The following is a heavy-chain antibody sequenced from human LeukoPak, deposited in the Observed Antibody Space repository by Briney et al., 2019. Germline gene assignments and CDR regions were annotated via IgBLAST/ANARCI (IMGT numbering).Heavy chain of an antibody. D-gene: IGHD5-12*01. CDR1: GYTFTSYD. V-gene: IGHV1-8*03. Sequence: GESVKVSCKASGYTFTSYDINWVRQATGQGLEWMGWMNPNSGSTGYAQKFQGRVTITRNTSISTAYMELSGLRSEDTAVYYCARGRSTGYPYYFEYWGQGTLVTVSS. J-gene: IGHJ4*02. CDR3: ARGRSTGYPYYFEY. CDR2: MNPNSGST.